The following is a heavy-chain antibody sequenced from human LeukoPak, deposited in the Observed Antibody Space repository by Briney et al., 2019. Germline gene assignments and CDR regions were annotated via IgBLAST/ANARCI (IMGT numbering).Heavy chain of an antibody. D-gene: IGHD3-10*01. J-gene: IGHJ4*02. CDR1: GYTFTSYY. CDR3: ASAGSGSYYYFDY. V-gene: IGHV1-46*01. CDR2: INPSGDPT. Sequence: GASVKVSCKASGYTFTSYYMHWVRQAPGQGLEWVGIINPSGDPTTYAQKFQGRVTMTSDMSTSTVYMELSSLRSEDTAVYYCASAGSGSYYYFDYWGQGTLVTVSS.